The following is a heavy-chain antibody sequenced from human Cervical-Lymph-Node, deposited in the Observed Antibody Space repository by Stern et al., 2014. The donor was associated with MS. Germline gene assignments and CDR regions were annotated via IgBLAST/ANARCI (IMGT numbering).Heavy chain of an antibody. D-gene: IGHD5-18*01. CDR2: IRAYNGNT. Sequence: VQLVESGAEVKKPGASVKVSCKASGYTFTSYGISWVRQAPGPGLEWMGWIRAYNGNTNYAQKLQGRVTMTTDTSTSTAYQELRSLRSDDTAVYYCATSRGYSYGFVYFDYWGQGTLVTVSS. J-gene: IGHJ4*02. V-gene: IGHV1-18*04. CDR1: GYTFTSYG. CDR3: ATSRGYSYGFVYFDY.